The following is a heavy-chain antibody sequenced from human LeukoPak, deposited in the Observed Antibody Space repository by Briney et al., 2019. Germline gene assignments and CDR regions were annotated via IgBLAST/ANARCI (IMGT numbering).Heavy chain of an antibody. CDR3: ARQSRVTHFYGGFGSHFDF. V-gene: IGHV3-7*01. J-gene: IGHJ4*02. CDR2: INEDGIET. D-gene: IGHD3-10*01. Sequence: GGSLRLCCAASGFTFRTSWMSWVRQAPGKGLEWVADINEDGIETYYLHSLRGRFTISRDNANNSLFLQMDSLRAEDTAVYYCARQSRVTHFYGGFGSHFDFWGQGILVTVSS. CDR1: GFTFRTSW.